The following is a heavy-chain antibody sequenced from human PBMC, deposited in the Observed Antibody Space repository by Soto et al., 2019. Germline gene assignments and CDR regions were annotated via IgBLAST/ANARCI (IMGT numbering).Heavy chain of an antibody. CDR2: IIPILGIA. V-gene: IGHV1-69*02. Sequence: SVKVSCKASGGTFSSHTISWVRQAPGQGLEWMGRIIPILGIANYAQKFQGRVTITADKSTSTAYMELSSLRSEDTAAYYCARTMVRGVITPGYYYMDVWGKGTTVTVSS. CDR1: GGTFSSHT. J-gene: IGHJ6*03. D-gene: IGHD3-10*01. CDR3: ARTMVRGVITPGYYYMDV.